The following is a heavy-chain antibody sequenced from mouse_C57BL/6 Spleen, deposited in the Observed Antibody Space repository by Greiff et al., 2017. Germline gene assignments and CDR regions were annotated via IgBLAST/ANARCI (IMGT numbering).Heavy chain of an antibody. V-gene: IGHV2-2*01. CDR3: DRNEGYYDYLAWFAY. CDR1: GFSFTSYG. J-gene: IGHJ3*01. CDR2: IWSGGST. Sequence: QVQLQQSGPGLVQPSQSLSITCTVSGFSFTSYGVHWVRQSPGKGLEWLGVIWSGGSTDYNAAFITRLSISKDNSKSQVVFKMDSLQADDTAIYYWDRNEGYYDYLAWFAYWGQGTLVTVSA. D-gene: IGHD2-4*01.